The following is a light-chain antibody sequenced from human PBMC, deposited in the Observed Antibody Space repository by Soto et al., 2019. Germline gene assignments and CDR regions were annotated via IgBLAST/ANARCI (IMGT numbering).Light chain of an antibody. V-gene: IGKV3-15*01. Sequence: EIVMTQSPVTLSVSPGERATLSCRASQSVSSYLAWYQQKPGQAPRLLIYGASTRATGIPARFSGSGSGTEFTLTIRSLQSEDFAVYYCQQYNNWPPITFGQGTRLEIK. CDR2: GAS. J-gene: IGKJ5*01. CDR1: QSVSSY. CDR3: QQYNNWPPIT.